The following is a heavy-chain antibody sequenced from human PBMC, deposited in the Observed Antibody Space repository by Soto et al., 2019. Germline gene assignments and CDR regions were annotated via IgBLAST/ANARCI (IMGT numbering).Heavy chain of an antibody. V-gene: IGHV3-23*01. Sequence: GGSLRLSCAASGFTFSSYAMSGVRQAPGKGLEWVSAISGSGGSTYYADSVKGRFTISRDNSKNTLYLQMNSLRAEDTAVYYCAKGNWNYGVGWFDPWGQGTLVTVSS. D-gene: IGHD1-7*01. J-gene: IGHJ5*02. CDR3: AKGNWNYGVGWFDP. CDR1: GFTFSSYA. CDR2: ISGSGGST.